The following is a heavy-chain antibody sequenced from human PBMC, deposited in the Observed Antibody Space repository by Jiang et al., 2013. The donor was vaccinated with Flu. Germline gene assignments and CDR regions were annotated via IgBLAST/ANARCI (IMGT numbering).Heavy chain of an antibody. CDR2: IYYSGST. CDR3: ARDYGSWHGDYYYYYGMDV. Sequence: GPGLVKPSETLSLTCTVSGGSISSYYWSWIRQPPGKGLEWIGYIYYSGSTNYNPSLKSRVTISVDTSKNQFSLKLSSVTAADTAVYYCARDYGSWHGDYYYYYGMDVWGQGTTVTVSS. J-gene: IGHJ6*02. V-gene: IGHV4-59*01. D-gene: IGHD6-13*01. CDR1: GGSISSYY.